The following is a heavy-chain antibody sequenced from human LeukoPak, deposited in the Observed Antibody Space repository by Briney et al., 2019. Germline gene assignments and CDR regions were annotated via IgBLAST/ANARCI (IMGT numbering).Heavy chain of an antibody. Sequence: PGGSLRLSCAASGFTFDDYAMHWVRHAPGKGLEWVSLISGDGGSTYYADSVKGRFTISRDNSKNSLYLQMDSLRTVDTALYYCAKDMGDTAMVTFDIWGPGTMVTVSS. J-gene: IGHJ3*02. CDR1: GFTFDDYA. CDR2: ISGDGGST. D-gene: IGHD5-18*01. CDR3: AKDMGDTAMVTFDI. V-gene: IGHV3-43*02.